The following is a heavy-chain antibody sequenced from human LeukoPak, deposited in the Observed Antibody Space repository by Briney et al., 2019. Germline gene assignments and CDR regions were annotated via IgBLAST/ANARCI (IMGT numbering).Heavy chain of an antibody. Sequence: SETLSLTCTVSGGSISSYYWSWIRQPPGKGLEWIGYIYYSGNTNYNPSLKSRVTISVDTSKNQFSLKLSSVTAADTAVYYCARGILSSSWYRDEDAHKRNYWYFDLWGRGTLVTVCS. CDR1: GGSISSYY. CDR2: IYYSGNT. D-gene: IGHD6-13*01. J-gene: IGHJ2*01. V-gene: IGHV4-59*01. CDR3: ARGILSSSWYRDEDAHKRNYWYFDL.